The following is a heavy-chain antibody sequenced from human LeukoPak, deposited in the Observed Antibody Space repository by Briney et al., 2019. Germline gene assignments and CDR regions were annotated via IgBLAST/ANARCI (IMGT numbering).Heavy chain of an antibody. CDR3: ARGLKWDYVETRLWNY. V-gene: IGHV4-4*07. J-gene: IGHJ4*02. D-gene: IGHD4-17*01. Sequence: SETLSLTCTVSGGSISSYYWSWIRQPAGKGLEWIGRIYTSGSTNYNPSLKSRVTMSVDTSKNQFSLKLSSVTAADTAVYYCARGLKWDYVETRLWNYWGQGTLVTVSS. CDR2: IYTSGST. CDR1: GGSISSYY.